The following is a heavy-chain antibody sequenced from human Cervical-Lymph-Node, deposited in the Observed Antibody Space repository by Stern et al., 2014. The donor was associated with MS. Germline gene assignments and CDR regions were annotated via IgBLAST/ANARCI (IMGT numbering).Heavy chain of an antibody. CDR3: ARDQGGIAAY. J-gene: IGHJ4*02. CDR1: GDTFSINS. D-gene: IGHD6-13*01. V-gene: IGHV1-69*01. Sequence: QVKLVQSGAEVKKPGSSVKVSCKASGDTFSINSISWVRQAPGQGLEWMGGIVPMFGTPNYAQKFQGRVTTTADESTSTAYMELSGLTSEDTAVYYCARDQGGIAAYWGQGTLVTVSS. CDR2: IVPMFGTP.